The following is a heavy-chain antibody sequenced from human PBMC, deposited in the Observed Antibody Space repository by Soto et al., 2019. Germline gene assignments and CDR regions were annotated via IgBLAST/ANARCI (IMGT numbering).Heavy chain of an antibody. V-gene: IGHV1-2*04. CDR2: INPNSGGT. D-gene: IGHD2-15*01. J-gene: IGHJ6*02. Sequence: QVQLVQSGAEVKKPGASVKVSCKASGYTFTGYYMHWVRQAPGQGLEWMGWINPNSGGTNYAQKVQGWVTMTRDTSISTAYMELSRLRSDDTAVYYCARDRREVAGVVVTYYYYYGMDVWGQGTTVTVSS. CDR1: GYTFTGYY. CDR3: ARDRREVAGVVVTYYYYYGMDV.